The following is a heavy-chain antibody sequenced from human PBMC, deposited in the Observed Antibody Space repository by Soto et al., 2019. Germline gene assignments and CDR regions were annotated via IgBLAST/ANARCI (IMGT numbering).Heavy chain of an antibody. D-gene: IGHD1-26*01. V-gene: IGHV3-7*01. J-gene: IGHJ4*02. CDR2: IKGDGSEK. CDR3: ARVRGTYSLDY. CDR1: EFTFSSYW. Sequence: EVQLVESGGGLVQPGGSLRLSCATSEFTFSSYWMTWVLQAPGKGLEWVANIKGDGSEKNYVGSVKGRFTISRDNAKNSLNLQMNSLRAEDTAVYYCARVRGTYSLDYWGQGTLVTVSS.